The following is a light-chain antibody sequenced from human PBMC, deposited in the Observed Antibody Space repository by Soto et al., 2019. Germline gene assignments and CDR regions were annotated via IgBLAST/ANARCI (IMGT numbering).Light chain of an antibody. CDR2: DIN. V-gene: IGLV2-8*01. J-gene: IGLJ2*01. CDR1: GSDVGGYNY. CDR3: SSYAGSNNLVV. Sequence: QSVLTQPPSASGSPGQSVTISCTGTGSDVGGYNYVSWYQQHPGKAPKLIIYDINTRPSGVPDRFSGFKSGNTASLTVSGLQAEDEADYFCSSYAGSNNLVVFGGGTKLTVL.